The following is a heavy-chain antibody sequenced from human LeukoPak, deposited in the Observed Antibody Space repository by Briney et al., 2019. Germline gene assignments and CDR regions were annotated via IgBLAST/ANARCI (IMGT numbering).Heavy chain of an antibody. CDR1: GGSISSGNNY. V-gene: IGHV4-61*02. J-gene: IGHJ4*02. D-gene: IGHD6-19*01. CDR3: ARDQGSSGWSY. Sequence: SQTLSLTCTVSGGSISSGNNYWSWIRQPAGKGLEWIGRIYTSGGTNYNPSLKSRVTISVDTSKNQFSLKLSSVTAADTAVYYCARDQGSSGWSYWGQGTLVTVSS. CDR2: IYTSGGT.